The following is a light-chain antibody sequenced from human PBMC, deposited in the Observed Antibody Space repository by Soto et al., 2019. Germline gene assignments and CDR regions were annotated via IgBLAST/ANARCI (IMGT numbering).Light chain of an antibody. CDR2: EVS. J-gene: IGLJ3*02. CDR3: FSYTSSSTWV. Sequence: QSVLTQPASVSGSPGQSITISCTGTSSDVGGYNYVSWYQQHPGTAPKLMIYEVSNRPSGVSDRFSGSRSGNTASLTISGLQAEDESDYYCFSYTSSSTWVFGGGTQLTVL. V-gene: IGLV2-14*01. CDR1: SSDVGGYNY.